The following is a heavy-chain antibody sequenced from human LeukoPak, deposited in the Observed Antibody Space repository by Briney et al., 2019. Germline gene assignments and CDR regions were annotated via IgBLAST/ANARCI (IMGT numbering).Heavy chain of an antibody. CDR3: ATRTGGKGIAAAGYDY. J-gene: IGHJ4*02. V-gene: IGHV1-24*01. CDR1: GYTLTELF. D-gene: IGHD6-13*01. CDR2: FDPEDGET. Sequence: ASVKVSCKVSGYTLTELFMHWVRQAPGKGLAWMGGFDPEDGETIYAQKFQCRVTMTEDTSTDTAYMELSSLRSEDTAVYYCATRTGGKGIAAAGYDYWGQGTLVTVSS.